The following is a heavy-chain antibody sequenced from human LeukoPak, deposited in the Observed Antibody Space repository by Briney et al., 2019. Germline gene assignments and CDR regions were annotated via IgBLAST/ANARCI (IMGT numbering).Heavy chain of an antibody. D-gene: IGHD3-10*02. Sequence: PGGSLRLSCAASGFTFSSYAISWVRQAPGKWLELVSGISGRGASKYYADSGKGRFTISRDNAKNSRYLQMNSLRDEDTAVYYCAELGITMIGGVWGKGTTVTISS. V-gene: IGHV3-23*01. CDR2: ISGRGASK. CDR3: AELGITMIGGV. J-gene: IGHJ6*04. CDR1: GFTFSSYA.